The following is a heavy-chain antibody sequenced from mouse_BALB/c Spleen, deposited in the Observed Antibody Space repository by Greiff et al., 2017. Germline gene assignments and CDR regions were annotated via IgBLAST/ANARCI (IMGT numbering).Heavy chain of an antibody. J-gene: IGHJ4*01. CDR1: GDSITSGY. CDR3: ARYNYGSSFYAMDY. V-gene: IGHV3-8*02. D-gene: IGHD1-1*01. Sequence: DVQLQESGPSLVKPSQTLSLTCSVTGDSITSGYWNWIRKFPGNKLEYMGYISYSGSTYYNPSLKSRISITRDTSKNQYYLQLNSVTTEDTATYYCARYNYGSSFYAMDYWGQGTSVTVSS. CDR2: ISYSGST.